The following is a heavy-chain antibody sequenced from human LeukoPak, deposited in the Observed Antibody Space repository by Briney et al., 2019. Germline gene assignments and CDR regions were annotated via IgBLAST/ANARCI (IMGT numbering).Heavy chain of an antibody. V-gene: IGHV1-3*04. D-gene: IGHD2-21*01. CDR2: INTGSGNT. CDR3: ARGYCGCFHY. Sequence: ASVKASCKASGYTFTGYALHWVRQAPGQGLEWMGWINTGSGNTKYSQRFQDRVTITMDTSASTVYMEMNDLGSEDTAVYYCARGYCGCFHYWGQGALVTVSS. J-gene: IGHJ4*02. CDR1: GYTFTGYA.